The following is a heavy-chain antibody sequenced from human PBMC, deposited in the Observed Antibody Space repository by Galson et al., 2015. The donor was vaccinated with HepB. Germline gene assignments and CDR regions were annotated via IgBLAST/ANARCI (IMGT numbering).Heavy chain of an antibody. Sequence: SLRLSCAASGFTFSNAWMNWVRQAPGKGLEWVGRIKSKTDGGTTDYAAPVKGRFTISRDDSKNTLYLQMNSLKTEDTAVYYCTTDYGDYVGDYYFDYWGQGTLVTVSS. CDR1: GFTFSNAW. D-gene: IGHD4-17*01. V-gene: IGHV3-15*07. CDR3: TTDYGDYVGDYYFDY. J-gene: IGHJ4*02. CDR2: IKSKTDGGTT.